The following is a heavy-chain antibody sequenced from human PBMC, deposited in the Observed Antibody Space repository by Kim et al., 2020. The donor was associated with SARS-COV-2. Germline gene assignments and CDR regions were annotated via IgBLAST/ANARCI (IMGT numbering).Heavy chain of an antibody. V-gene: IGHV3-30*04. J-gene: IGHJ5*02. D-gene: IGHD7-27*01. Sequence: GGSLRLSCAASGFTFSSYAMHWVRQAPGKGLEWVAVISYDGSNKYYADSVKGRFTISRDNSKNTLYLQMNSLRAEDTAVYYCARDLWGNNWFDPWGQGTLVTVSS. CDR3: ARDLWGNNWFDP. CDR1: GFTFSSYA. CDR2: ISYDGSNK.